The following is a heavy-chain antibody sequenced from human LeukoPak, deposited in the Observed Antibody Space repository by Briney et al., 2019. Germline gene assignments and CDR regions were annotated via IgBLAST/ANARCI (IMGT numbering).Heavy chain of an antibody. D-gene: IGHD1-7*01. J-gene: IGHJ4*02. Sequence: SETLSLTCTVSGGSISSSSYYWGWLRQPPGKGLEWIGSIYYSGSTYYNPSLKSRVTISVDTSKNQFSLKLSSVTAADTAVYYCARLRLELFFDYWGQGTLVTVSS. CDR1: GGSISSSSYY. V-gene: IGHV4-39*01. CDR3: ARLRLELFFDY. CDR2: IYYSGST.